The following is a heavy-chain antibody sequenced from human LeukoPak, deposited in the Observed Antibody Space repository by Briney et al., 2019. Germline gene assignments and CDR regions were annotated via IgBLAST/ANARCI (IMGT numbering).Heavy chain of an antibody. J-gene: IGHJ4*02. CDR3: ARQGRWNDFDY. CDR1: GYSFTNYW. D-gene: IGHD1-1*01. CDR2: IYPGDSDT. V-gene: IGHV5-51*01. Sequence: GESLQISCQGSGYSFTNYWIGWVRQMPGKGLEWMGIIYPGDSDTRYSPSFQGQVTISADKSISTAYLQWSSLKASDTAMYYCARQGRWNDFDYWGQGTPVTVSS.